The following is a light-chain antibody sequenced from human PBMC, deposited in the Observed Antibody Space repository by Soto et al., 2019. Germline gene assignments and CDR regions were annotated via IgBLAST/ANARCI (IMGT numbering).Light chain of an antibody. Sequence: QSALTQPRSVSGSPGQSVTLSCTGTSSDVGGYHYVSWYQHHRGKAPKIIIYDVNKRPSGVPDRFSGSKSGNTASLTISGLQTEDEADYYCAVWDDSLNGHVFGTGTKLTVL. CDR1: SSDVGGYHY. CDR2: DVN. J-gene: IGLJ1*01. CDR3: AVWDDSLNGHV. V-gene: IGLV2-11*01.